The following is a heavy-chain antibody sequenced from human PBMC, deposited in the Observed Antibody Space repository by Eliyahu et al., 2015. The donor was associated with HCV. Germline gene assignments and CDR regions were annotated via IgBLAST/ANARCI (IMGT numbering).Heavy chain of an antibody. Sequence: QVQLVQSGTEVKKPGASVKVSCKXSGDTFTGYYFHWVRQAPGQGLEWMGWINANSXDTNYAQKFQXRVTMTRDTSIXTIXMELXSLKSDDTAVYYCTRXDYWGQGTLVTVSS. J-gene: IGHJ4*02. V-gene: IGHV1-2*02. CDR2: INANSXDT. CDR3: TRXDY. CDR1: GDTFTGYY.